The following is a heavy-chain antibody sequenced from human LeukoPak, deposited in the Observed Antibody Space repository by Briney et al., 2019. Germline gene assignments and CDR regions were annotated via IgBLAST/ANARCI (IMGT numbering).Heavy chain of an antibody. V-gene: IGHV3-74*03. CDR1: GFTFSSYW. CDR3: VRVSGSYGSDY. J-gene: IGHJ4*02. CDR2: IDTDGSSI. D-gene: IGHD1-26*01. Sequence: GGSLRLSCAASGFTFSSYWMHWVRHAPGKGLVWVSRIDTDGSSIMYADSVKGRFTISRDNAKKMLYLQMNSLRAEDTAVYYCVRVSGSYGSDYWGQGTLVTVSS.